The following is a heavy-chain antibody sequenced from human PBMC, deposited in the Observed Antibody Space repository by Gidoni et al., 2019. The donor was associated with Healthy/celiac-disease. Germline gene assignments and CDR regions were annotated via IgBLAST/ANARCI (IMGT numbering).Heavy chain of an antibody. CDR2: IYWNDDK. V-gene: IGHV2-5*01. J-gene: IGHJ4*02. CDR1: GFSRSTSGVG. Sequence: ITLKESGPTLVKPTQTLTLTCTFSGFSRSTSGVGVGWIRQPTGRALAWPALIYWNDDKRYSPSLKSRLTITKDTPQHHVVLTLPNMDPVDTATYYCAHGYSYGSGSYYPDSWGQGTLVTVSS. D-gene: IGHD3-10*01. CDR3: AHGYSYGSGSYYPDS.